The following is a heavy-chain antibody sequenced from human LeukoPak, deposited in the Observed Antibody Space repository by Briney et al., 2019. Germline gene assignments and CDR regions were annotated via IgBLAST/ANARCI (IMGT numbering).Heavy chain of an antibody. CDR1: GGSISNSRFY. V-gene: IGHV4-39*07. CDR3: ARDKGGGISSGYYG. Sequence: ASETLSLTCTVSGGSISNSRFYWDWIRQPPGKGLEWIGSIFYSGGTYYNPSLKSRVTISVDKSKNQFSLKLSSVTAADTAVYYCARDKGGGISSGYYGWGQGTLVTVSS. J-gene: IGHJ4*02. CDR2: IFYSGGT. D-gene: IGHD3-22*01.